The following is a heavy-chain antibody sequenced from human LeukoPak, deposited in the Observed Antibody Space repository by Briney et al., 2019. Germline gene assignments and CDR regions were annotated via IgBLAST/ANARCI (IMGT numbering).Heavy chain of an antibody. Sequence: KTSETLSLTCTVSGGSISSSSHYWGWIRQPPGKGLEWIGSMYYSGSTYYNPSLKSRVTISVDTSKNQFSLKLSSVTAADTAVYYCASFLVGADRFDYWGQGTLVTVSS. J-gene: IGHJ4*02. CDR2: MYYSGST. V-gene: IGHV4-39*07. CDR1: GGSISSSSHY. CDR3: ASFLVGADRFDY. D-gene: IGHD1-26*01.